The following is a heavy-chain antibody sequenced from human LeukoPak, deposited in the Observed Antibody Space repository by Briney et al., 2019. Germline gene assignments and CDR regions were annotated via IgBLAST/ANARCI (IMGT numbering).Heavy chain of an antibody. V-gene: IGHV3-23*01. D-gene: IGHD6-19*01. CDR2: ISGSGGST. J-gene: IGHJ6*03. Sequence: PGGSLRLSCAASGFTFSSYAMSWVRQAPGKGLEWVSAISGSGGSTYYADSVKGRFTISRDNSKNTLYLQMNSLRAEDTAVYYCAKPPKAAVAGMVVDYYYYMDVWGKGTTVAVS. CDR1: GFTFSSYA. CDR3: AKPPKAAVAGMVVDYYYYMDV.